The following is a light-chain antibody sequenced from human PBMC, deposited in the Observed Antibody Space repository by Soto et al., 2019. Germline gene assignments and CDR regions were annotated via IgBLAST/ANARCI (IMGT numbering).Light chain of an antibody. CDR1: QSVSSY. CDR3: QQYGSSPGT. Sequence: EIVLTQSPATLSLSPGERATLSCRASQSVSSYLAWYQQKPGQAPRLLIYDASNRATGIPARFSGSGSGTEFTLTISSLQSEDFAVYYCQQYGSSPGTFGQGTKVDIK. V-gene: IGKV3-11*01. CDR2: DAS. J-gene: IGKJ1*01.